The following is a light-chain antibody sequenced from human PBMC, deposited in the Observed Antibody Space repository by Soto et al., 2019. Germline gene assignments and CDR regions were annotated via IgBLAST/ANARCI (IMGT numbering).Light chain of an antibody. CDR1: SSNIGSNY. CDR2: SNN. J-gene: IGLJ2*01. V-gene: IGLV1-47*02. Sequence: QSVLTQPPSASGTPGQRVTISCSGISSNIGSNYVYWYQQLPGTAPKLLIFSNNQRPSGVPDRFSGSKSGTSASLAISGLRSEDEADYYCAAWDDSLSGHVVFGGGTKLTVL. CDR3: AAWDDSLSGHVV.